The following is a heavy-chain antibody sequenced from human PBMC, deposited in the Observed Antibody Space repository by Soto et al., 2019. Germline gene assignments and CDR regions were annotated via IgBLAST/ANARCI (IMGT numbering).Heavy chain of an antibody. CDR2: IYYSGST. J-gene: IGHJ6*02. CDR3: ASSETAFGEIPTPHRMDV. D-gene: IGHD3-10*01. V-gene: IGHV4-59*01. CDR1: GGSISSYY. Sequence: SETLSLTCTVSGGSISSYYWSWIRQPPGKGLEWIGYIYYSGSTNYNPSLKSRVTISVDTSKNQFSLKLSSVTAADTAVYYCASSETAFGEIPTPHRMDVWGQGTTVTVSS.